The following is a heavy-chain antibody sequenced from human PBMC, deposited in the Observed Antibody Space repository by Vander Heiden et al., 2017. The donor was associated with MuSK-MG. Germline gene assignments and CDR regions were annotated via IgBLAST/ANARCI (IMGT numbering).Heavy chain of an antibody. J-gene: IGHJ3*02. CDR1: GFTFSSYW. V-gene: IGHV3-74*01. D-gene: IGHD6-13*01. CDR2: IKSDGIST. Sequence: EVQLVESGGGLVQPGGSLRLSCAASGFTFSSYWMHWVRQAPGKGLVWVSRIKSDGISTSYADSVKGRFTISRDNARNTLYLQMNSLRAEDTAVYYCARDPRWFGAGAGDAFDIWGQGTMVTVSS. CDR3: ARDPRWFGAGAGDAFDI.